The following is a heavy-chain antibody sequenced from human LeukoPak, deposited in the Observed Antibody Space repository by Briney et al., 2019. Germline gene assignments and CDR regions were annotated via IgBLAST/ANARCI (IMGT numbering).Heavy chain of an antibody. CDR3: ARIGAGSSREY. CDR1: GFTFSNFA. D-gene: IGHD6-13*01. V-gene: IGHV3-21*01. J-gene: IGHJ4*02. CDR2: IVGSSST. Sequence: GGSLRLYCAASGFTFSNFAMTWVRQAPGKGLEWVSSIVGSSSTYYADSLKGRFTISRDNAKNSLYLQMNSLRAEDTAVYYCARIGAGSSREYWGQGTLVTVSS.